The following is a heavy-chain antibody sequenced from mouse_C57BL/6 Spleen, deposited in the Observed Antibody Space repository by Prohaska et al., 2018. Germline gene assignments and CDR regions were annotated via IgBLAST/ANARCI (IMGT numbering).Heavy chain of an antibody. CDR1: GYTFTGYW. D-gene: IGHD1-1*01. CDR3: AITTVVDFDY. J-gene: IGHJ2*01. Sequence: TGYTFTGYWIEWVKQRPGHGLEWIGEILPGSGSTNYNDKFKGKATFTADKSSNTAYMKLSSLTTEDSAIYYCAITTVVDFDYLGQGTTLTVSS. V-gene: IGHV1-9*01. CDR2: ILPGSGST.